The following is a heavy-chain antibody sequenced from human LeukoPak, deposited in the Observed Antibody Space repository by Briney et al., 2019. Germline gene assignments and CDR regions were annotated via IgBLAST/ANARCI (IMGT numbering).Heavy chain of an antibody. V-gene: IGHV5-51*01. D-gene: IGHD2-2*01. Sequence: GESLKISCKGSGYSFTSYWIGWVRQMPGKGLEWMGIIYPGDSDTRYSPFFQGQVTISADKSISTAYLQWSSLKASDTAMYYCARGGVVPAAMNWFDPWGQGTLVTVSS. J-gene: IGHJ5*02. CDR3: ARGGVVPAAMNWFDP. CDR1: GYSFTSYW. CDR2: IYPGDSDT.